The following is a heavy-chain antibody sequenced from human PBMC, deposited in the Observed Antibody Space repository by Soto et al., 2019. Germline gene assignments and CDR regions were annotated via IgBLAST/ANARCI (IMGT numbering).Heavy chain of an antibody. Sequence: PSETLSLTCAVYGGSFSGYYWSWIRQPPGKGLEWIGEINHSGSTNYNPSLKSRVTISVDTSKNQFSPKLSSVTAADTAVYYCARGFAYYYYGMDVWGQGTKVTVYS. CDR3: ARGFAYYYYGMDV. CDR2: INHSGST. J-gene: IGHJ6*02. CDR1: GGSFSGYY. V-gene: IGHV4-34*01.